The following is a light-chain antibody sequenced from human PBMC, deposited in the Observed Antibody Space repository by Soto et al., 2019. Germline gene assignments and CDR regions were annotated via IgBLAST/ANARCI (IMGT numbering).Light chain of an antibody. CDR1: QSVGSS. V-gene: IGKV3D-15*01. J-gene: IGKJ5*01. Sequence: PGERATLSCRASQSVGSSLAWYQQRPGQPPRLLIYDASTRATGTPARFSGSGSGTKFTLSISSLQSEDFAVYYCQQYNNWPITFGQGTRLEIK. CDR3: QQYNNWPIT. CDR2: DAS.